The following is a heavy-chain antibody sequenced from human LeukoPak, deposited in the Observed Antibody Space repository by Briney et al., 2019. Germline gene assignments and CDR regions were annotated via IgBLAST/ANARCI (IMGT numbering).Heavy chain of an antibody. CDR3: ARDAYGVYVPGNWFDP. CDR1: GYTFTGYY. J-gene: IGHJ5*02. V-gene: IGHV1-2*02. CDR2: INPNSGGT. D-gene: IGHD4-17*01. Sequence: ASVKVSCKASGYTFTGYYMHWVRQAPGQGLEWMGWINPNSGGTNYAQKFQGRVTMTRDTSISTAYMELSRLRSDDTAVYYCARDAYGVYVPGNWFDPWGQGTLVTVSS.